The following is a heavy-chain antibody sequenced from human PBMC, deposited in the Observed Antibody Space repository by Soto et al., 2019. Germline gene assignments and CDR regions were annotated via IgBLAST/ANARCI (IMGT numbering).Heavy chain of an antibody. CDR2: ISAYNGNT. D-gene: IGHD3-22*01. J-gene: IGHJ4*02. V-gene: IGHV1-18*04. Sequence: GASLKVSCKASGDSFTNYGITWVRQAPGQGLEWMGWISAYNGNTYYAENLQGRFSMTTDTSTNTAYMELRTLGPDDTAVYYCARVEDYFDSSGYAHWGQGPLVTVSS. CDR1: GDSFTNYG. CDR3: ARVEDYFDSSGYAH.